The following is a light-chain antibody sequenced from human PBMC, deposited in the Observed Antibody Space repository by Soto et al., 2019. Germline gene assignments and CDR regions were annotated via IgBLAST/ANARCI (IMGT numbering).Light chain of an antibody. CDR2: DAS. CDR1: QSVSRSY. Sequence: EIVVTQSPGTLSLSPGDRATLSCRASQSVSRSYLAWYQQKPGQAPRLLIYDASSRATGIPDRFSGGGSGTNFTLTISRLEPEDFAVYYCQQFSSYPLTFGGGTKVDIK. CDR3: QQFSSYPLT. J-gene: IGKJ4*01. V-gene: IGKV3-20*01.